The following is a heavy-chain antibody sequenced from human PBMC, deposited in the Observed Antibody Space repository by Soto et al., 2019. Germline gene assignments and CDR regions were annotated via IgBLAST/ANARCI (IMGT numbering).Heavy chain of an antibody. D-gene: IGHD3-9*01. V-gene: IGHV4-34*01. CDR3: ARHYDISMVPPFLPPAFDI. CDR2: INHSGST. J-gene: IGHJ3*02. CDR1: GGSFSGYY. Sequence: SETLSLTCAVYGGSFSGYYWSWIRQPPGKGLEWIGEINHSGSTNYNPSLKSRVTISVDTSKNQFSLKLSSVTAADTAVYYCARHYDISMVPPFLPPAFDIWGQGTMVTVSS.